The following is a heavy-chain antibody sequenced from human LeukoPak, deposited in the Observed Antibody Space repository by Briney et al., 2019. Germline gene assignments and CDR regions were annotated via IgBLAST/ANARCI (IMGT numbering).Heavy chain of an antibody. V-gene: IGHV4-31*11. Sequence: PSQTLSLTCAVSGGSISSGGYYWSWIRQHPGKGLEWIGYIYYSGSTYYNPSLKSRVTISVDTSKNQFSLKLSSVTAADTAVYYCARAPIEYNWNDRDFDYWGQGTLVTVSS. CDR3: ARAPIEYNWNDRDFDY. CDR1: GGSISSGGYY. D-gene: IGHD1-1*01. J-gene: IGHJ4*02. CDR2: IYYSGST.